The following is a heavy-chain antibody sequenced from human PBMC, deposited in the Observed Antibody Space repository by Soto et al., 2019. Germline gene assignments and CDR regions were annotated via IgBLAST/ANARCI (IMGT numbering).Heavy chain of an antibody. Sequence: ASVKVSCKASGGTFSSYAISWVRQAPGQGLEWMGGIIPIFGTANYAQKFQGRVTITADESTSTAYMELSSLRSEDTAVYYCARIQQPVLRFLEWPRIYFDYWGQGTLVTVSS. D-gene: IGHD3-3*01. CDR1: GGTFSSYA. CDR3: ARIQQPVLRFLEWPRIYFDY. V-gene: IGHV1-69*13. CDR2: IIPIFGTA. J-gene: IGHJ4*02.